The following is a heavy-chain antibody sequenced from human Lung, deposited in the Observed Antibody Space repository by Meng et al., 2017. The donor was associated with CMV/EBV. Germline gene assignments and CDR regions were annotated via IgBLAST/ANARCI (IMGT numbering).Heavy chain of an antibody. CDR2: IDWDDDK. J-gene: IGHJ4*02. CDR3: ARLVSITGSYLGIDF. V-gene: IGHV2-70*04. Sequence: SGPXLVXSTPTLTISCSFSGFSLSNDGMRVSWFRQSPGKAPEWLTRIDWDDDKFYSTSLKTRLNISNDPSKNQVVLTMTNMDPLDTATYYCARLVSITGSYLGIDFWGQGTLVTVSS. CDR1: GFSLSNDGMR. D-gene: IGHD1-26*01.